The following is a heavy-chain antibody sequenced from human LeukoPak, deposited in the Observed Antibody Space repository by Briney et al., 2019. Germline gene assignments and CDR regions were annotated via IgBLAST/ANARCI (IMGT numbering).Heavy chain of an antibody. V-gene: IGHV1-69*13. CDR1: GGTFSSYA. CDR3: ARGMGRIAARNYYYMDV. Sequence: SVKVSCKASGGTFSSYAISWVRQAPGQGLEWMGGIIPIFGTANYAQKFQGRVTITADESTSTAYMELSSLRSEDTAVYYCARGMGRIAARNYYYMDVWGKGATVTVSS. J-gene: IGHJ6*03. CDR2: IIPIFGTA. D-gene: IGHD6-6*01.